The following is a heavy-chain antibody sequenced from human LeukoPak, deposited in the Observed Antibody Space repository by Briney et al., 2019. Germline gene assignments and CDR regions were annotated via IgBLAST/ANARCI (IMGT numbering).Heavy chain of an antibody. J-gene: IGHJ3*02. CDR1: GFTFSSYA. D-gene: IGHD3-3*01. CDR2: ISGSGGST. Sequence: GGSLRLSCAASGFTFSSYAMSWVRQAPGKGLEWVSAISGSGGSTYYADSVKGRLTISRDNSKNTLYLQMNGLRAEDTAVYYCAKTYYDFWSPDAFDIWGQGTMVTVSS. V-gene: IGHV3-23*01. CDR3: AKTYYDFWSPDAFDI.